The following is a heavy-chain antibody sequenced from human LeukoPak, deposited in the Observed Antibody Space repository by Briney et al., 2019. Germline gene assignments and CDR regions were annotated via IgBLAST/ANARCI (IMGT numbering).Heavy chain of an antibody. CDR3: ASGVVPAVSHY. Sequence: PSETLSRTCAVYGGSFSGYYWSWIRQPPGKGLEWIGEINRSGTTKYNPSLKSRVTISVDTSKNQFSLKLSSVTAADTAVYYCASGVVPAVSHYWGQGTLVTVSS. D-gene: IGHD2-2*01. J-gene: IGHJ4*02. V-gene: IGHV4-34*01. CDR1: GGSFSGYY. CDR2: INRSGTT.